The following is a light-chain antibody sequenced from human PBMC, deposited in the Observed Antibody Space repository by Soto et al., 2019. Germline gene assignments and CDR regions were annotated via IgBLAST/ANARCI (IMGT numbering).Light chain of an antibody. Sequence: QSVLTQPASVSGSPGQSITISCTGTSSDVGGYNYVSWYQQHPGKAPKLMIFDVSNRPSGVSNRFSGSKSGNTASLTISGLQAEDEAVYYCSSYTSSSTNVVFGGGTKVTVL. V-gene: IGLV2-14*01. CDR2: DVS. CDR1: SSDVGGYNY. J-gene: IGLJ2*01. CDR3: SSYTSSSTNVV.